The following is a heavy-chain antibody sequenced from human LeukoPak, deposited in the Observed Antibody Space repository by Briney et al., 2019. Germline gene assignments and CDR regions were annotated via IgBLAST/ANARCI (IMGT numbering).Heavy chain of an antibody. CDR3: AKICEILPWCPEW. CDR2: IRYDGSNK. CDR1: GFTFSLYG. Sequence: GGSLRLSCGASGFTFSLYGMHWVRQAPGKGLEWVTFIRYDGSNKYYADSVKGRFTVSRDNSKNTLYLQMNSLRAEDTAVYYCAKICEILPWCPEWWGQGTLVTVSS. J-gene: IGHJ4*02. V-gene: IGHV3-30*02. D-gene: IGHD3-9*01.